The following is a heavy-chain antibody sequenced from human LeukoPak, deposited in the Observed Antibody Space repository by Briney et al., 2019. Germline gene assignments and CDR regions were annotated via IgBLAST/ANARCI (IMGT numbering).Heavy chain of an antibody. CDR3: ATDHATYCSSTSCLERDY. Sequence: ASVKVSCKVSGYTLTELSMHWVRQAPGKGLEWMGGLDPEDGETIYAQKFQGRVTMTEDTSTDTAYMELSSLRSEDTAVYYCATDHATYCSSTSCLERDYWGQGTLVTVSS. CDR1: GYTLTELS. CDR2: LDPEDGET. J-gene: IGHJ4*02. D-gene: IGHD2-2*01. V-gene: IGHV1-24*01.